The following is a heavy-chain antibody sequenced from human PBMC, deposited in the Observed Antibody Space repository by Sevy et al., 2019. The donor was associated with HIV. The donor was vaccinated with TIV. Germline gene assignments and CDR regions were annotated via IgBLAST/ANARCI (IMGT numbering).Heavy chain of an antibody. J-gene: IGHJ3*02. CDR1: GFTFSTYW. CDR3: ATDLFHNSSSDVFAI. Sequence: GGSLRLSCAASGFTFSTYWMNWVRQAPGKGLEWVANIKQDGSGKNYVDSVKGRFTISRDNARNSLFLELNSLKVEDTAVYYCATDLFHNSSSDVFAIWGQGTMVTDSS. CDR2: IKQDGSGK. V-gene: IGHV3-7*01.